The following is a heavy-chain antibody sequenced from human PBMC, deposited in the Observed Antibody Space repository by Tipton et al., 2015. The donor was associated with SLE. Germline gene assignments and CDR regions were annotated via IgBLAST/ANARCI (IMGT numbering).Heavy chain of an antibody. Sequence: TLSLTCTVSGYSISSGFYWGWIRQPPGKGLEWIGNIYHSGSTFYNPSLKSPVTISVDTSKNQFSLKLSSVTAADTAVYYCARSPYYYDSSYFDYWGQGTLVTVSS. J-gene: IGHJ4*02. CDR3: ARSPYYYDSSYFDY. CDR2: IYHSGST. CDR1: GYSISSGFY. V-gene: IGHV4-38-2*02. D-gene: IGHD3-22*01.